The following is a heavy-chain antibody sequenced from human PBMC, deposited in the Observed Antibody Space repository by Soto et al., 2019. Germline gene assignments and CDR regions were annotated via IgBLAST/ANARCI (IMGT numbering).Heavy chain of an antibody. Sequence: QITLKESGPTLVKPTQTLTLTCTCSGFSLTSSGVGVGWIRQAPGKSLEWLAIIYWDDDKRYSPSLKSRLANTKDTSKNEVVLTMTTVNPVDTATYYCAHRVFTSGSFSAFDVWGQGTLVTVSS. CDR2: IYWDDDK. CDR1: GFSLTSSGVG. CDR3: AHRVFTSGSFSAFDV. J-gene: IGHJ3*01. D-gene: IGHD3-10*01. V-gene: IGHV2-5*02.